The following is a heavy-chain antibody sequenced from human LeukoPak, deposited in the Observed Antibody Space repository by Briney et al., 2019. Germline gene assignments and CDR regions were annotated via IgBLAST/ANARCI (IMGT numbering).Heavy chain of an antibody. CDR1: GFTFDDYA. Sequence: TGGSLRLSCAASGFTFDDYAMHWVRQAPGKGLEWVSGISWNSGSIGYADSVKGRFTISRDNAKNSLYLQMNSLRAEDTALYYCAKGFCSSTSCYSGIDYWGQGTLVTVSS. CDR3: AKGFCSSTSCYSGIDY. D-gene: IGHD2-2*01. J-gene: IGHJ4*02. CDR2: ISWNSGSI. V-gene: IGHV3-9*01.